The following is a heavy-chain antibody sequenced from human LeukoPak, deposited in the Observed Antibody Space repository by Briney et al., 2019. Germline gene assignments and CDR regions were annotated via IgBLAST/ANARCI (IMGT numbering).Heavy chain of an antibody. CDR1: GFTFSSYS. CDR3: ARDTDDYVWGSYRPTP. D-gene: IGHD3-16*02. J-gene: IGHJ5*02. Sequence: PGGSLRLSCAASGFTFSSYSMNWVRQAPGKGLEWVSYISSSSSTIYYADSVKGRFTISRDNAKNSLYLQMNSLRDEDTAVYYCARDTDDYVWGSYRPTPWGQGTLVTVSS. V-gene: IGHV3-48*02. CDR2: ISSSSSTI.